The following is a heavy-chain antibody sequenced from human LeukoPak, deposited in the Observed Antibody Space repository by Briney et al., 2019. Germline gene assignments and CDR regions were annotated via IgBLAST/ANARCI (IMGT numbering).Heavy chain of an antibody. D-gene: IGHD1-7*01. J-gene: IGHJ4*02. CDR2: IYTSGST. CDR1: GGSINNYY. V-gene: IGHV4-4*07. Sequence: PSETLSLTCTVSGGSINNYYWGWIRQPAGKGLEWIGRIYTSGSTKYNPSLKSRVTMSIDTSKNQFSLKLSSVTAADTAVYYCARAKNLWFDYWGQGTLVTVSS. CDR3: ARAKNLWFDY.